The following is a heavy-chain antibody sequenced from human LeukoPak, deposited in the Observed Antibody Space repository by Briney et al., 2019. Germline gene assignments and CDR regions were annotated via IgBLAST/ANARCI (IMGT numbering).Heavy chain of an antibody. Sequence: SETLSLTCTVSGCSISSYYWSWIRQPPGKGLEWIGYVYYSGSTNFNPSLKSRVTLLVDTSKNQFSLSLSSVTAADTAVYYCARATAFFDIWGQGTMVTVSS. CDR1: GCSISSYY. CDR2: VYYSGST. CDR3: ARATAFFDI. J-gene: IGHJ3*02. V-gene: IGHV4-59*12.